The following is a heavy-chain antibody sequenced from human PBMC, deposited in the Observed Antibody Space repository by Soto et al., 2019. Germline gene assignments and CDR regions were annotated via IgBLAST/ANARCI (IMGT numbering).Heavy chain of an antibody. V-gene: IGHV4-61*08. J-gene: IGHJ4*02. D-gene: IGHD1-26*01. CDR3: ATRPPGVWVGVFDY. CDR1: GVSLSSGGFC. CDR2: IYHSGTT. Sequence: SEPLSLTCAVSGVSLSSGGFCWSWLRQPPGKGLEWIGYIYHSGTTNYNPSLESRVTISLDTSKTQFSLKLNSVTAADTAVYYCATRPPGVWVGVFDYWSQGTLVTVSS.